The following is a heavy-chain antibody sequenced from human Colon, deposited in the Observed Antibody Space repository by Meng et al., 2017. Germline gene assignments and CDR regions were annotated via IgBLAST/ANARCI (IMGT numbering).Heavy chain of an antibody. CDR2: ISGSDGTA. V-gene: IGHV3-23*01. J-gene: IGHJ4*02. D-gene: IGHD1-26*01. Sequence: EVQLLESGGDVVQLGGSLRLLCAASGFIFTNYAMSWVRQARGKGLEWVSVISGSDGTAYYADSVKGRFTISRDNSKNTLYLQMNSLRAEDTAVYYCAKDPHYRETPNYFDFWGPGTLVTVSS. CDR1: GFIFTNYA. CDR3: AKDPHYRETPNYFDF.